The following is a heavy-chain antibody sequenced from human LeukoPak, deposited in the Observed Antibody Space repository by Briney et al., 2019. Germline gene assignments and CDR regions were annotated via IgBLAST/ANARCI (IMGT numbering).Heavy chain of an antibody. V-gene: IGHV5-51*01. CDR3: ARLGGIPTSMHRGTKQGY. D-gene: IGHD1/OR15-1a*01. Sequence: GESLKISCKGSGYSFTNHWIGWVRQMPGRCLEWMGVIYPGDSDTRYSPSFQGQVTISADKSITTAYLQWSSLKASDTAMYYCARLGGIPTSMHRGTKQGYWGQGTLVTVSS. J-gene: IGHJ4*02. CDR2: IYPGDSDT. CDR1: GYSFTNHW.